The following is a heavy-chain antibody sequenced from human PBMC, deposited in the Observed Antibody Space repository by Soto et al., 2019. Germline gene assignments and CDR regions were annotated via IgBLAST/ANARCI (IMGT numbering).Heavy chain of an antibody. CDR3: ARGEYRGSYHAY. J-gene: IGHJ4*02. D-gene: IGHD1-26*01. CDR1: GGYISSVCYS. CDR2: IYHSGTT. V-gene: IGHV4-30-2*01. Sequence: QLLLQESGSGLVKPSQTLSLTCAVSGGYISSVCYSWSWIRQPPGKGLEWIGYIYHSGTTSYNPSLENRVTLSVDRSKDQFSLHLSAVTAADTGVYYCARGEYRGSYHAYWGQGTLVTVSS.